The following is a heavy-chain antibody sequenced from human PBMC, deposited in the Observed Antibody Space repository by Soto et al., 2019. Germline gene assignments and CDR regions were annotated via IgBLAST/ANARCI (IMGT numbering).Heavy chain of an antibody. CDR3: ARGIGVAGRFFYYDGLDV. J-gene: IGHJ6*02. CDR1: GMTFSQSA. V-gene: IGHV3-33*04. CDR2: IWKDGSFQ. D-gene: IGHD6-13*01. Sequence: QVQLVESGGGVAQPGRYLRLSCAASGMTFSQSAMHWVRPAPGKGLECVAGIWKDGSFQDYVDAVKGRFSISRDNSKNPLYLQMNILRADATAISYCARGIGVAGRFFYYDGLDVWGQGAPGTFSS.